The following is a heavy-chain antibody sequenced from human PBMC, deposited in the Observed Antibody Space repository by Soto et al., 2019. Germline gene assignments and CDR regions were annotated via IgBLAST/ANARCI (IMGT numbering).Heavy chain of an antibody. CDR3: ARPSEGLDFDY. Sequence: XSVKVSCKASGYTFTGYYMNLVRQAPGQGLECMGIINPSGGSTSYAQKFQGRVIMTRDTSTSTVYMELSSLRSEDTAVYYCARPSEGLDFDYWGQGTLVTVYS. CDR2: INPSGGST. D-gene: IGHD6-6*01. V-gene: IGHV1-46*01. J-gene: IGHJ4*02. CDR1: GYTFTGYY.